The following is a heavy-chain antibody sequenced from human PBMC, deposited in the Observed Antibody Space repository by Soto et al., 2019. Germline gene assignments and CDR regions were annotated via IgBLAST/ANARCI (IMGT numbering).Heavy chain of an antibody. CDR1: GYTFTTYG. Sequence: QVQLVQSGGEVKKPVASVKVSCKTSGYTFTTYGISWVRQAPGQGLEWVGWISAYSGKTHYAQKVQGKVTMTTDTSTNTAYLELRSLRSDDTAVYYCARDPYLGDHQYWGQGTLVTVSS. D-gene: IGHD3-16*01. V-gene: IGHV1-18*01. CDR2: ISAYSGKT. CDR3: ARDPYLGDHQY. J-gene: IGHJ4*02.